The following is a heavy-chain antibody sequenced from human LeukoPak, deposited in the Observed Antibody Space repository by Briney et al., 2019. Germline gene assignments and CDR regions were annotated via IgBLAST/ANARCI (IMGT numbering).Heavy chain of an antibody. V-gene: IGHV3-7*01. Sequence: PGGSLRLSCAASGFPFSSYWMSWVRQAPGKGLEWVANIKQDGSEKYYVDSVKGRFTISRDNAKNSLYLQMNSLRAEDTAVYYCARDGDSSGWYGGDWFDPWGQGTLVTVSS. CDR1: GFPFSSYW. CDR3: ARDGDSSGWYGGDWFDP. D-gene: IGHD6-19*01. J-gene: IGHJ5*02. CDR2: IKQDGSEK.